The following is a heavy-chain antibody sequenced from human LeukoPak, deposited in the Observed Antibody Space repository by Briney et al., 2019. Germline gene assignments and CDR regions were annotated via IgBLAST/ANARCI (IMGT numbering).Heavy chain of an antibody. CDR3: AGCSGGVSLAFGRFDY. CDR2: ISGSGGST. CDR1: GFTFSQAW. D-gene: IGHD2-15*01. V-gene: IGHV3-23*01. J-gene: IGHJ4*02. Sequence: GGSLRLSCAASGFTFSQAWMTWVRQAPGKGLEWVSVISGSGGSTDYADSVKGRFTISRDNSKNTLFLQMNSLRAEDTAVYYCAGCSGGVSLAFGRFDYWGQGTLVAVSS.